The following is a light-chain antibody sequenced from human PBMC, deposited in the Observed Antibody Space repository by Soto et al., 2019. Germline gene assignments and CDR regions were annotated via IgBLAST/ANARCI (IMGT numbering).Light chain of an antibody. CDR3: KLYGISPH. CDR1: QSSGSNF. J-gene: IGKJ5*01. Sequence: EIVLTQSPGPLSLSPGERATLSCQTSQSSGSNFLAWYQHTPGQAPRLLIYASSNRATGIPDRFSGSASGTDFTITINRLEPEDVAVYYCKLYGISPHFGQGTRLEIK. CDR2: ASS. V-gene: IGKV3-20*01.